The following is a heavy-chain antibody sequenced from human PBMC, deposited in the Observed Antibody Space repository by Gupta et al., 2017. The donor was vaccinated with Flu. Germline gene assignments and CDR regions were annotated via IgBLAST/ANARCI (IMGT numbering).Heavy chain of an antibody. Sequence: QLQLQESGPGLVKPSETLSLTCPVPGGSISSSSYYWGWIRQPPGKGLEWIGSIYYSGSTYYNPSLKSRVTISVDTSKNQFSLKLSSVTAADTAVYYCARHFYYDSSGYYGRFDPWGQGTLVTVSS. V-gene: IGHV4-39*01. CDR3: ARHFYYDSSGYYGRFDP. J-gene: IGHJ5*02. D-gene: IGHD3-22*01. CDR2: IYYSGST. CDR1: GGSISSSSYY.